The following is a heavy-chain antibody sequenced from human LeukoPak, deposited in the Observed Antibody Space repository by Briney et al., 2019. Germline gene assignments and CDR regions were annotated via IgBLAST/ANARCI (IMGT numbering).Heavy chain of an antibody. Sequence: GGSLRLSCAASGFTFGSYEMNWVRQAPGKGLEWVSYISSSGSTIYYADSVKGRFTISRDNAKNSLYLQMNSLRAEDTAVYYCARSAILTGYQWVPFDYWGQGTLVTVSS. V-gene: IGHV3-48*03. CDR1: GFTFGSYE. CDR3: ARSAILTGYQWVPFDY. CDR2: ISSSGSTI. D-gene: IGHD3-9*01. J-gene: IGHJ4*02.